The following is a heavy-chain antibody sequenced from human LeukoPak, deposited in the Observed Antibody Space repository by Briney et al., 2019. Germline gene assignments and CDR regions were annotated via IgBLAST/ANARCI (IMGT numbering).Heavy chain of an antibody. Sequence: GGSLRLSCAASGFTFKSFAMTWVRQTPGEGLEWVSTITGGGETTFHSNAVKGRFTISRDNSENTLYLQMNSLRAEDTAVYFCAKGIYYDSGSCNKWGQGTTVTVSS. D-gene: IGHD3-10*01. V-gene: IGHV3-23*01. J-gene: IGHJ4*02. CDR3: AKGIYYDSGSCNK. CDR2: ITGGGETT. CDR1: GFTFKSFA.